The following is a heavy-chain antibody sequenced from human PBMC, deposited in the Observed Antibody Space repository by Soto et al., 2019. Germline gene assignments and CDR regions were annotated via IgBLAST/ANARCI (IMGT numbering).Heavy chain of an antibody. CDR2: IFPNGRDK. V-gene: IGHV3-30*13. CDR3: ARADDHGSNCDLAY. CDR1: GFNFNTYF. J-gene: IGHJ4*02. Sequence: QVQLVQSGGGVVQPGRSLRLSCAASGFNFNTYFMHWVRQAPGKGLEWVAMIFPNGRDKEYADSVKGRFTISRDNSNNRKYLQMDSLRPEATAVYYCARADDHGSNCDLAYGGQGALVTVSS. D-gene: IGHD1-26*01.